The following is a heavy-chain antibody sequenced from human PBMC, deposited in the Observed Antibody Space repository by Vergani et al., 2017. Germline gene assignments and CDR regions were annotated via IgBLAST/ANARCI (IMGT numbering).Heavy chain of an antibody. CDR3: AKDPARHMIVGGDYYYYGMDV. CDR1: GFTFSSYA. Sequence: VQLLESGGGLVQPGRSLRLSCAASGFTFSSYAMHWVRQAPGKGLEWVAVISYDGSNKYYADSVKGRFTISRDNSKNTLYLQMNSLRAEDTAVYYCAKDPARHMIVGGDYYYYGMDVWGQGP. D-gene: IGHD3-22*01. J-gene: IGHJ6*02. CDR2: ISYDGSNK. V-gene: IGHV3-30*04.